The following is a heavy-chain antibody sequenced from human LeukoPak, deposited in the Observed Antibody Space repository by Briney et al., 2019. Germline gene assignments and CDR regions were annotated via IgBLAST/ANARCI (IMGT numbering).Heavy chain of an antibody. V-gene: IGHV3-30*03. J-gene: IGHJ6*02. Sequence: GGSLRLSCAASGFTFSSYGMHWVRQAPGKGLEWVAVISYDGSNKYYVDSVKGRFTISRDNSKNTLYLQMNSLRAEDTAVYYCARWYVVPAASLYYYYGMDVWGQGTTVTVSS. D-gene: IGHD2-2*01. CDR2: ISYDGSNK. CDR1: GFTFSSYG. CDR3: ARWYVVPAASLYYYYGMDV.